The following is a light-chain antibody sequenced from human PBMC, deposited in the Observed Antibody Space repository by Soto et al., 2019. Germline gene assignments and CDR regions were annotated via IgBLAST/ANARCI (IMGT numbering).Light chain of an antibody. V-gene: IGKV4-1*01. CDR2: WAS. Sequence: DIVMTQSPDSLAVSLGARATINCQSSQSVLSTSNNQNYLAWYQQKPGQPPKLLIYWASTRETGVPDRFSGSGSGTDFTLTISSLQAEDVATYYCHQYSSSPWTFGQGTKVEIK. J-gene: IGKJ1*01. CDR3: HQYSSSPWT. CDR1: QSVLSTSNNQNY.